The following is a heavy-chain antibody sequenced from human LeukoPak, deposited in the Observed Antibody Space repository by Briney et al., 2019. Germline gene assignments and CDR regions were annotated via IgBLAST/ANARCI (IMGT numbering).Heavy chain of an antibody. Sequence: GGSLRLSCTASGFTFGDYAMSWFRQAPGKGLEWVGFIRSKAYGGTTEYAASVKGRFTISRDDSKSIAYLQMNSLKTEDTAVYYCTRVGDPSFYYDSSGYYFDYWSQGTLVTVSS. D-gene: IGHD3-22*01. CDR1: GFTFGDYA. V-gene: IGHV3-49*03. CDR2: IRSKAYGGTT. CDR3: TRVGDPSFYYDSSGYYFDY. J-gene: IGHJ4*02.